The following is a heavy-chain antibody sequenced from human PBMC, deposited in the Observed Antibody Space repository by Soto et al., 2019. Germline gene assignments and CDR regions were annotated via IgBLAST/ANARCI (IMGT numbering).Heavy chain of an antibody. CDR2: ISSSGSTI. Sequence: PGGSLSLSCAASGFTFSDYYMSWIRQAPGKGLELVSFISSSGSTIYYADSVKGRFTISRDNAKNSVYLQMNSLKTEDTAVYYCVRATYFSDSSGYTRCFDYWGQGTLVTVSS. CDR1: GFTFSDYY. D-gene: IGHD3-22*01. CDR3: VRATYFSDSSGYTRCFDY. V-gene: IGHV3-11*01. J-gene: IGHJ4*02.